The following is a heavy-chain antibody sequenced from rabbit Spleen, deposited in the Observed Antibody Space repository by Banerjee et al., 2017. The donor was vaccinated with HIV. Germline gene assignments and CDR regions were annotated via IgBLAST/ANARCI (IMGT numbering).Heavy chain of an antibody. CDR1: GVSFSSSYY. CDR2: IATGSGIT. CDR3: ARDLRTGGVDL. Sequence: QSLEESGGGLVQPEGSLTLTCTASGVSFSSSYYMCWVRQAPGKGLEWIGCIATGSGITYYASWAKGRFTITRSTSLNTVTLQLNSLTAADTATYFCARDLRTGGVDLWGQGTLVTVS. D-gene: IGHD7-1*01. J-gene: IGHJ4*01. V-gene: IGHV1S40*01.